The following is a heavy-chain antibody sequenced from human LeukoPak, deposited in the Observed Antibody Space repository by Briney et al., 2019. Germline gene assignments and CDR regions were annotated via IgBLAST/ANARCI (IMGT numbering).Heavy chain of an antibody. CDR2: INPNSGGT. Sequence: ASVKVSCKASGYTFTGYHMHWVRQAPGQGLEWMGWINPNSGGTNYAQKFQGRVTMTRDTSISTAYMELSRLRSDDTAVYYCARMTNWNYIAFDYWGQGTLVTVSS. CDR3: ARMTNWNYIAFDY. CDR1: GYTFTGYH. J-gene: IGHJ4*02. V-gene: IGHV1-2*02. D-gene: IGHD1-7*01.